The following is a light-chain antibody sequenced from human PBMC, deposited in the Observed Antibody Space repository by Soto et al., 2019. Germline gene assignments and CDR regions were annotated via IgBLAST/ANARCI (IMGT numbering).Light chain of an antibody. Sequence: DIQMTQSPSSLSASVGDRVTITCRTSQNIVSYLNWYQQKPGEAPKLLIYGATSFHSGVPSRFSGSGSGTEFTLTINGLQTEDFATYYCQHRYSLPPFTFGGGTRVEI. CDR3: QHRYSLPPFT. V-gene: IGKV1-39*01. J-gene: IGKJ4*01. CDR1: QNIVSY. CDR2: GAT.